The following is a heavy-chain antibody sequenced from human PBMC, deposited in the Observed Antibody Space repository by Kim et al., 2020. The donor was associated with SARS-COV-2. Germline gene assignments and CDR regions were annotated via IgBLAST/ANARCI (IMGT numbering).Heavy chain of an antibody. D-gene: IGHD6-13*01. V-gene: IGHV4-4*09. Sequence: NYNPTLKSRVTISVDTSKNQLSLKVSSVTAADAAVNYCARYSSTWNRFDPWGQGTLVTVSS. J-gene: IGHJ5*02. CDR3: ARYSSTWNRFDP.